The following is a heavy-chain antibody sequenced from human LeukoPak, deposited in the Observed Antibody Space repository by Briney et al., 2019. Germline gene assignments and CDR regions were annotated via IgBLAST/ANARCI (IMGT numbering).Heavy chain of an antibody. Sequence: PGGSLRLSCAASGFTFSNYNMNWVRQAPGKGLEWVSYISSISGIIYYADSVKGRSTISRDNAKNSLYLQMDSLRVEDTAVYYCATDFNKGFDPWGQGTLVTVSS. CDR1: GFTFSNYN. CDR2: ISSISGII. V-gene: IGHV3-48*04. CDR3: ATDFNKGFDP. D-gene: IGHD1/OR15-1a*01. J-gene: IGHJ5*02.